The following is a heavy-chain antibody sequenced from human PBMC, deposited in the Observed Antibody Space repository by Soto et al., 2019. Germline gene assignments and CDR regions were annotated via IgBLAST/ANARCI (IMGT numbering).Heavy chain of an antibody. D-gene: IGHD2-15*01. Sequence: ASVKVSCKASGYTFTSYDINWVRQAPGQGLEWVGWINPTSEYTAHAQKFQGRVTLTREIATATAYMELSSLTSEDTAVDFCDRQVHPGYSSDWGPGTQVTVSS. CDR2: INPTSEYT. CDR1: GYTFTSYD. CDR3: DRQVHPGYSSD. V-gene: IGHV1-8*01. J-gene: IGHJ4*02.